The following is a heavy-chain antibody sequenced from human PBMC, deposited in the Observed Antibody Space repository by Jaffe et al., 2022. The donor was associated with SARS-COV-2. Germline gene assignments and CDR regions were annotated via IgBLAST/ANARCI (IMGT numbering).Heavy chain of an antibody. D-gene: IGHD3-22*01. V-gene: IGHV3-23*04. CDR3: AKVPDSSGYRFDY. CDR1: GFTFSSHA. CDR2: ISVGGDRT. Sequence: EVQLVESGGGLVQPGGSLRLSCAASGFTFSSHAMNWVRQAPGKGLEWVSGISVGGDRTYYADSVKGRFTISRDNSKNALYLHMNSLRAEDTALYYCAKVPDSSGYRFDYWGRGTLVTVSS. J-gene: IGHJ4*02.